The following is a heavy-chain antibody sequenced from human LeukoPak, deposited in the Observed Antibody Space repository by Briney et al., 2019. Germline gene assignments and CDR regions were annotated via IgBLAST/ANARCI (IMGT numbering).Heavy chain of an antibody. J-gene: IGHJ6*03. CDR2: INPSGGST. CDR3: ASHPTHQLMDV. Sequence: ASVKVSCKASGYTFTSYYMHWVRQAPGQGLERMGIINPSGGSTSYAQKFQGRVTMTRDTSTSTVYMELSSLRSEDTAVYYCASHPTHQLMDVWGKGTTVTVSS. D-gene: IGHD1-1*01. CDR1: GYTFTSYY. V-gene: IGHV1-46*03.